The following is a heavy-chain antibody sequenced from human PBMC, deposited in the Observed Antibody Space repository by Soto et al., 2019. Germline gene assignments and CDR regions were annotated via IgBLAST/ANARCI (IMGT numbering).Heavy chain of an antibody. CDR1: AGSISSGGYY. D-gene: IGHD3-10*01. CDR3: ASSTISRGTCFDT. Sequence: SETLSVTGTVSAGSISSGGYYWSWIRQHPGKGLEWIGYIYYSGSTYYNPSLKSRDTISVDTSKNQFSLKLSSVTAADTAVYYCASSTISRGTCFDTCRQGPRVT. J-gene: IGHJ5*02. V-gene: IGHV4-31*03. CDR2: IYYSGST.